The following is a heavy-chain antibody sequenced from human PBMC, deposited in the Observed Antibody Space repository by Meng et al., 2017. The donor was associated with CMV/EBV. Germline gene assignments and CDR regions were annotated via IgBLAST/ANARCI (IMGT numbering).Heavy chain of an antibody. CDR3: ARGIAAAGTSGWWFDP. Sequence: SVKVSCKASGGTFSSYTISWVRRAPGQGLEWMGRIIPILGIANYAQKFQGRVTITADESTSTAYMELSSLRSEDTAVYYCARGIAAAGTSGWWFDPWGQGTLVTVSS. J-gene: IGHJ5*02. D-gene: IGHD6-13*01. V-gene: IGHV1-69*02. CDR2: IIPILGIA. CDR1: GGTFSSYT.